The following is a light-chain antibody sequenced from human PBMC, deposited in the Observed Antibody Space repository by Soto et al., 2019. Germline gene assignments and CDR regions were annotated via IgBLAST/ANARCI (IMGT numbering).Light chain of an antibody. CDR2: EVS. Sequence: QSALTQPASVSGSPGQSITISCTGTSSDIGSYNYVSWYQQLPGKAPKLMIYEVSDRPSGVSNRFSGSKSGNTASLTISGLQAEDEADYYCSSYTSSSPRVFGGGTKLTVL. CDR1: SSDIGSYNY. V-gene: IGLV2-14*01. J-gene: IGLJ2*01. CDR3: SSYTSSSPRV.